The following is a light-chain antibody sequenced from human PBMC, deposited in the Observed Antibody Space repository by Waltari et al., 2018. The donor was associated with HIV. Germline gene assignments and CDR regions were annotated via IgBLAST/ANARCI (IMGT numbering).Light chain of an antibody. Sequence: QSVLTQPPSVSAPPGQKVTIPCSGRSPSFGNNYVSWYQQVPGTAPKLLIYYINRRPSGIPDRFSGSKSGTSATLAITGLQTGDEADYYCGTWDNSLSAGFFGGGTKLTVL. CDR1: SPSFGNNY. CDR2: YIN. CDR3: GTWDNSLSAGF. J-gene: IGLJ2*01. V-gene: IGLV1-51*01.